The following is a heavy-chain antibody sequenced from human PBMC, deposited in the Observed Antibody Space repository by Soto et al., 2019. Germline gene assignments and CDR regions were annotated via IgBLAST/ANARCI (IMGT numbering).Heavy chain of an antibody. J-gene: IGHJ6*02. D-gene: IGHD6-6*01. Sequence: LRLSCAASGFSFSNYGMHWVRQAPGKGLEWVTVISFDGGNQYYADSVKGRFTVSRDNSENTLSLQMNSLRGDDTAVYYCARSTSSTLSYYYGMDVWGQGTTVTVSS. CDR3: ARSTSSTLSYYYGMDV. CDR2: ISFDGGNQ. V-gene: IGHV3-30*03. CDR1: GFSFSNYG.